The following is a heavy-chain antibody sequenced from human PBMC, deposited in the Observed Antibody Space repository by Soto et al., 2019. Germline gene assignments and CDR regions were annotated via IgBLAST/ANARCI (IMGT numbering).Heavy chain of an antibody. J-gene: IGHJ5*02. CDR2: IYHSGTS. CDR3: ERSSLRGVLDP. D-gene: IGHD3-10*01. Sequence: SETLSLTCGVSGYSISRGFYWDWIRQPPGKGLEWIGRIYHSGTSSYNPSLKSRVTISVDTSKDQFYLKVNSVTAADTAVYYCERSSLRGVLDPWGQGTMLTVYS. CDR1: GYSISRGFY. V-gene: IGHV4-38-2*01.